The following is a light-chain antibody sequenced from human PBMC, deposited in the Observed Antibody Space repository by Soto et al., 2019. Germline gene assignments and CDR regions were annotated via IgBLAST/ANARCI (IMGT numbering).Light chain of an antibody. J-gene: IGKJ3*01. CDR3: QQSYSMPLFT. Sequence: IQLTQSPSTLSGSVGDRVTITCRASQSINNLFAWYQQTPGKAPKLLIYDASRLQSGVPSRFSGSGSGTEFTLTINSLQPEDFATYYCQQSYSMPLFTFGPGTKVDIK. CDR1: QSINNL. CDR2: DAS. V-gene: IGKV1-39*01.